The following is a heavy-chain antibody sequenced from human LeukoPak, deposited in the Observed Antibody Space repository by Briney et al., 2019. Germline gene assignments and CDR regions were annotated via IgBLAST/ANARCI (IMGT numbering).Heavy chain of an antibody. CDR2: INWNGGST. V-gene: IGHV3-20*04. J-gene: IGHJ4*02. Sequence: PGGSPRLSCAASGFTFDDYGMSWVRQVPGKGLEWVSNINWNGGSTGYADSVKGRFTISRDNAKNSLYLQMNSLRAEDTALYYCARVNDILTGYYPFDYWGQGTLVTVSS. D-gene: IGHD3-9*01. CDR3: ARVNDILTGYYPFDY. CDR1: GFTFDDYG.